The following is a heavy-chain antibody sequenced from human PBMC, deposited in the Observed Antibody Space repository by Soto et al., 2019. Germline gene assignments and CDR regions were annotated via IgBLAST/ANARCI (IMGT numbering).Heavy chain of an antibody. CDR2: INEDGSQT. CDR1: GFSFSNSW. Sequence: GGSLRLSCAASGFSFSNSWMDWVRQAPGKGLEWVANINEDGSQTYYVDSVKGRFTVSRDNAENSMYLQMNSLRVEDTAVYYCSWSLNYWGQGVLVTVSS. J-gene: IGHJ4*02. D-gene: IGHD1-26*01. V-gene: IGHV3-7*01. CDR3: SWSLNY.